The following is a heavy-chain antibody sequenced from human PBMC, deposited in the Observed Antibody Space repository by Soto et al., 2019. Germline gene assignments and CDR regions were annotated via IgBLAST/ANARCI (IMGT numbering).Heavy chain of an antibody. J-gene: IGHJ4*02. D-gene: IGHD3-10*01. V-gene: IGHV4-31*03. Sequence: SETLSLTCTVSGGSISSGGYYWSWIRQHPGKGLEWIGYIYYSGSTYYNPSLKSRVTISVDTSKNQFSLKLSSVTAADTAVYYCARSVKYYYGSGSYLQGGFDYWGQGTLVTVSS. CDR2: IYYSGST. CDR3: ARSVKYYYGSGSYLQGGFDY. CDR1: GGSISSGGYY.